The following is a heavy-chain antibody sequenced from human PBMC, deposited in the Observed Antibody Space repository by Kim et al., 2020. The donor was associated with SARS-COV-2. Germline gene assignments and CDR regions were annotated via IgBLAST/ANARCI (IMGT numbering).Heavy chain of an antibody. D-gene: IGHD2-21*02. Sequence: GSNKYYADSVNGRFTISRDNSKNTLYLQMNSLRAEATAVYYCAKDIFNGGNSGIDYWGQGTLVTVSS. V-gene: IGHV3-30*02. CDR3: AKDIFNGGNSGIDY. CDR2: GSNK. J-gene: IGHJ4*02.